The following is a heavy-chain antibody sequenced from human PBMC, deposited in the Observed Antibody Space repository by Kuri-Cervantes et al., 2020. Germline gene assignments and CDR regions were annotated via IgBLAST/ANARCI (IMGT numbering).Heavy chain of an antibody. J-gene: IGHJ6*03. Sequence: GGSLRLSCAASGFTFSSYGMHWVRQAPGKGLEWVAVIWYDGSNKYYADSVKGRFTISRDNSKNTLYLQMNSLRAEDTAVYYCARDGRIVGATTSINYYMDVWGKGTTVTVSS. D-gene: IGHD5-12*01. CDR1: GFTFSSYG. CDR2: IWYDGSNK. V-gene: IGHV3-33*01. CDR3: ARDGRIVGATTSINYYMDV.